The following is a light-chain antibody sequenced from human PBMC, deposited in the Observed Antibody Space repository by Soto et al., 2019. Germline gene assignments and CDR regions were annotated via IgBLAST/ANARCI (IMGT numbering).Light chain of an antibody. CDR2: CAF. CDR3: QQYNSWPQT. V-gene: IGKV3-15*01. J-gene: IGKJ1*01. Sequence: IVMTQSPATLSVSPGEAATLSCRASQSIGSNLAWYQQKPGQAPRLLIHCAFTMATGVPATFRGSGSGTEFTLSLSSLQSGDVAVYYWQQYNSWPQTFGQGTKVEIK. CDR1: QSIGSN.